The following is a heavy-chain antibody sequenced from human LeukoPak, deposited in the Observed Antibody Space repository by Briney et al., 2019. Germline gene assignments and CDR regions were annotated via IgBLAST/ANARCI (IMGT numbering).Heavy chain of an antibody. Sequence: GSLRLSCEASGFTFGSHAMYWVCQAPGKGLEWVAGIFGSGGSPHYADSVKGRFTISRDNSRNTVYLQINSLRAEDTAVYYCGKTTVGYSSGQKPAWPVDYWGQGTLVTVSS. D-gene: IGHD5-18*01. J-gene: IGHJ4*02. V-gene: IGHV3-23*01. CDR3: GKTTVGYSSGQKPAWPVDY. CDR1: GFTFGSHA. CDR2: IFGSGGSP.